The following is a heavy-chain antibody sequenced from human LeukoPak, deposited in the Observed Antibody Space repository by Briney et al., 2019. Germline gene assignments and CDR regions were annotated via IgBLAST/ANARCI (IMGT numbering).Heavy chain of an antibody. D-gene: IGHD3-10*01. CDR2: ISSDGYRT. J-gene: IGHJ4*02. CDR1: GFPFSTYD. CDR3: AKGLGTGSVLARPLHY. V-gene: IGHV3-30*18. Sequence: GRSLRLSCAASGFPFSTYDMHWVRQAPDKGLQWVAVISSDGYRTDYPDSVRGRFTISRDNFKNTVDLHMISVTAEDTAMYFCAKGLGTGSVLARPLHYWGQGTLVTVSS.